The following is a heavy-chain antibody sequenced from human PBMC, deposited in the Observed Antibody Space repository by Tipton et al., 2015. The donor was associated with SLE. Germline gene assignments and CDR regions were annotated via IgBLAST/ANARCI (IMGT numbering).Heavy chain of an antibody. Sequence: TLSLTCTVSGDSISSSPYYWGWIRQPPGKGLEWIGTMYYRGSTYYNPSLESRVTISVDTSKNQFSLKVTSVTAADTAVYYCARELMVVRGLSRRDAFDIWGQGAMVTVSS. J-gene: IGHJ3*02. CDR1: GDSISSSPYY. D-gene: IGHD3-10*01. V-gene: IGHV4-39*02. CDR3: ARELMVVRGLSRRDAFDI. CDR2: MYYRGST.